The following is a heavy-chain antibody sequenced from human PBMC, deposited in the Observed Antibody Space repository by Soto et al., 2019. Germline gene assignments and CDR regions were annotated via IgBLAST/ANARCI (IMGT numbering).Heavy chain of an antibody. D-gene: IGHD3-16*01. CDR2: HHSDST. V-gene: IGHV4-4*09. Sequence: QVQLQESGPGLVKPSETLSLTCTVSGGSMSGQHWSWIRQPPGKGLEWIGHHSDSTNYNPPPKSRGTISTDTSKNQFSLKLGSVTAADPAVYYCATYSVGEGGRGYWGQGTLVTVSS. CDR1: GGSMSGQH. CDR3: ATYSVGEGGRGY. J-gene: IGHJ4*02.